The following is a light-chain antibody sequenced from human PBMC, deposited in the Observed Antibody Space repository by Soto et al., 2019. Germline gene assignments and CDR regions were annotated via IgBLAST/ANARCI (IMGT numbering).Light chain of an antibody. J-gene: IGKJ4*01. CDR3: QQYDDLAALT. CDR1: QDIRDY. V-gene: IGKV1-33*01. CDR2: DAS. Sequence: DIQMTQSPSSLSASVGDRVTITCQASQDIRDYLNWYQEKPGKAPKLLIFDASNLETGVSSRFIGSGSGTNFTLTISSLQPEDIATYFCQQYDDLAALTFGGGTKVE.